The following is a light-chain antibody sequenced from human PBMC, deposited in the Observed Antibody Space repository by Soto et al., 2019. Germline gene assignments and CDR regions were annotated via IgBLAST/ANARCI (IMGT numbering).Light chain of an antibody. CDR1: ISDVGSYDL. CDR3: SSYTTTSNYV. J-gene: IGLJ1*01. CDR2: QVS. V-gene: IGLV2-14*02. Sequence: QSALTQPASVSGSPGQSITISCTGSISDVGSYDLVSWYQQHPGKAPKLMIYQVSRRPSGVSNRFFGSKSGNTASLAISGLQNEDEADYYCSSYTTTSNYVFGTGTKVTVL.